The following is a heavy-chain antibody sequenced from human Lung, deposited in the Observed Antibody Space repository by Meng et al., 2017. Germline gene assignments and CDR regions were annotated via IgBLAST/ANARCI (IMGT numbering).Heavy chain of an antibody. J-gene: IGHJ1*01. CDR1: GFTFTDHW. CDR3: TNDRLNH. CDR2: INRDGTKP. V-gene: IGHV3-74*01. Sequence: EVALVESGGGFVPPGGSLRLSCAASGFTFTDHWMHWVRQGPGKGLVWVSRINRDGTKPTYADSVKGRFTISRDNAKNTLYLQMNNLRAEDTAFYYCTNDRLNHWGQGALVTVSS. D-gene: IGHD1-1*01.